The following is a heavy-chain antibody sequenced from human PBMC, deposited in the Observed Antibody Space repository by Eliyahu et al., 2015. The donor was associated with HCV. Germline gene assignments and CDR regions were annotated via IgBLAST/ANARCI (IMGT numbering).Heavy chain of an antibody. CDR3: ARGTKDSSGYYYYFDY. J-gene: IGHJ4*02. V-gene: IGHV3-66*02. Sequence: EVQLVESGGGLVQPGGSLRVSCAAXGLTVSSNYMXWVRQAPGKGPEWVSVIYSGGSTFYADSVKGRFTISRDNSKNTLYLQMNSLRAEDTAVYYCARGTKDSSGYYYYFDYWGQGTLVTVSS. CDR2: IYSGGST. D-gene: IGHD3-22*01. CDR1: GLTVSSNY.